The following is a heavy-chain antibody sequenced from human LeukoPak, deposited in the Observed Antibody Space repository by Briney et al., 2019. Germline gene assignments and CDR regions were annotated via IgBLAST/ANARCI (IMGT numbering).Heavy chain of an antibody. V-gene: IGHV4-31*03. CDR1: GGSISSGGYY. CDR3: ARVGGPRGGSFGP. J-gene: IGHJ5*02. CDR2: IYYSGST. D-gene: IGHD3-16*01. Sequence: SETLSLTCTVSGGSISSGGYYWSWIRQHPGTGLEWIGYIYYSGSTYYNPSLKSRVTISVDTSKNQFSLKLSSVTAADTAVYYCARVGGPRGGSFGPWSQGTLVTVSS.